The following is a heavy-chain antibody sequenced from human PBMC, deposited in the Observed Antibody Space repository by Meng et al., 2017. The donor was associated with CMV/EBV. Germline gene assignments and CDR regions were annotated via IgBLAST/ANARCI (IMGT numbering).Heavy chain of an antibody. V-gene: IGHV4-34*01. Sequence: GSLRLSCAVYGGSFSGYYWSWIRQPPGKGLEWIGEINHSGSTNYNPSLKRRVTISVDTSKNQFSLKLSSVTAADTAVYYGARALAPRPPIDYWGQGTLVTVSS. J-gene: IGHJ4*02. CDR1: GGSFSGYY. CDR3: ARALAPRPPIDY. CDR2: INHSGST.